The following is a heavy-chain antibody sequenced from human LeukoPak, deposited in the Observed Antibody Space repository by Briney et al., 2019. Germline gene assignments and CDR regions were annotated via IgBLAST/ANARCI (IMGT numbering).Heavy chain of an antibody. CDR1: GFTVSSNY. J-gene: IGHJ4*02. Sequence: GGSLRLSCAASGFTVSSNYMSWVRQAPGKGLEWVSVIHSGGSTYYADSVKGRFTISRGNSKNTLYLQMNSLRAEDTAVYYCARVVVPAAIFDYWGQGTLVTVSS. D-gene: IGHD2-2*01. CDR2: IHSGGST. CDR3: ARVVVPAAIFDY. V-gene: IGHV3-53*01.